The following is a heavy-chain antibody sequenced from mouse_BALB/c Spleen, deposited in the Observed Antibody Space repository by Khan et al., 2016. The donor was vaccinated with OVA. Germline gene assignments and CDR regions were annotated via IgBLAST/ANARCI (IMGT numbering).Heavy chain of an antibody. J-gene: IGHJ2*01. CDR2: ISYSGGT. D-gene: IGHD1-1*01. CDR1: GYSITSGYA. Sequence: VQLKESGPGPVKPSQSLSLTCTVTGYSITSGYAWNWIRQFPGNKLEWMGYISYSGGTSYNPSLKSRISITRDTSKNQFFLQLNSVTTEDTATYYCARGNYYGYYFDYWGQGTPLTVSS. V-gene: IGHV3-2*02. CDR3: ARGNYYGYYFDY.